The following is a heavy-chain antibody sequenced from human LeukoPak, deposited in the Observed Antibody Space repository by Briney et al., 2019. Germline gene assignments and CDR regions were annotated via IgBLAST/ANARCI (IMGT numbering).Heavy chain of an antibody. D-gene: IGHD6-13*01. V-gene: IGHV3-21*01. CDR3: AKERGAAAATVYFDY. Sequence: GGSLRLSCAASGFTFSSYSMNWVRQAPGKGLEWVSSISSSSYIYYADSVKGRFTISRDNSKNTVYLQMNSLRAEDTAVYYCAKERGAAAATVYFDYWGQGTQVTVSS. CDR1: GFTFSSYS. CDR2: ISSSSYI. J-gene: IGHJ4*02.